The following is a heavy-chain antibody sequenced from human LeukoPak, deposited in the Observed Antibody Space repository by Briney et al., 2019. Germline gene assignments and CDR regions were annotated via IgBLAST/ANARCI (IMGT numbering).Heavy chain of an antibody. J-gene: IGHJ4*02. D-gene: IGHD4-11*01. V-gene: IGHV3-30-3*01. CDR1: GFTFSSYA. CDR2: ISYDGSNK. CDR3: ARGLTTVTVKDYFDY. Sequence: PGGSLRLSCAASGFTFSSYAMHWVRQAPGKGLEWVAVISYDGSNKYYADSVKGRFTISRDNAMNSLYLQMNSLRAEDTAVYYCARGLTTVTVKDYFDYWGQGTLVTVSS.